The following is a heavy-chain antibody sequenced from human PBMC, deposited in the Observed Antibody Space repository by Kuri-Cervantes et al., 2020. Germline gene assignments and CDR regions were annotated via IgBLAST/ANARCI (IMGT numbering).Heavy chain of an antibody. D-gene: IGHD6-19*01. CDR2: IYSGGSI. CDR1: GFTVSSNY. CDR3: ARGRPGYSSGWYYFDY. J-gene: IGHJ4*02. V-gene: IGHV3-53*01. Sequence: GGSLRLSCAASGFTVSSNYMSWVRQAPGKGLEWVSVIYSGGSIYYADSVKGRFTISRDNAKNSLYLQMNSLRAEDTAVYYCARGRPGYSSGWYYFDYWGQGTLVTVSS.